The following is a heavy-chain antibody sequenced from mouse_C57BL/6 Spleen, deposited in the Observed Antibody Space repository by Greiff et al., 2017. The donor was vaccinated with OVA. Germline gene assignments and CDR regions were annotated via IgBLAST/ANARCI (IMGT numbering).Heavy chain of an antibody. Sequence: VQLQQSGTVLARPGASVMMSCKTSGYTFTSYWMHWVKQRPGQGLEWIGAIYPGNSDTSYNQKFKGKAKLTAVTSASTAYMELSSLTNEDSAVYYCKRGQTGTWFAYWGQGTLVTVSA. CDR2: IYPGNSDT. V-gene: IGHV1-5*01. J-gene: IGHJ3*01. CDR3: KRGQTGTWFAY. CDR1: GYTFTSYW. D-gene: IGHD4-1*01.